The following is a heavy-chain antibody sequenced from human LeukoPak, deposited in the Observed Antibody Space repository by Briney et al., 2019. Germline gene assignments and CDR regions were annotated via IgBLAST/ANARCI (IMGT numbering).Heavy chain of an antibody. Sequence: GGSLRLSCAASGFTFSSYAMNWFRQAPGKGLEWVATIKKDGSEQYYVDSMKGRFTISRDNAKNSVYLQINSLRAEDTAVYYCARDLGWLQSDYWGQGTLVTVSS. CDR3: ARDLGWLQSDY. D-gene: IGHD5-24*01. J-gene: IGHJ4*02. V-gene: IGHV3-7*01. CDR2: IKKDGSEQ. CDR1: GFTFSSYA.